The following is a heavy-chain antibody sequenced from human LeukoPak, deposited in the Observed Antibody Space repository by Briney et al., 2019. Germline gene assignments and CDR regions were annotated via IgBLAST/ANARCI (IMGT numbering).Heavy chain of an antibody. Sequence: PSETLSLTCAVYGGSFSGYYWSWIRQPPGKGLEWIGEINHSGSTNYNPSLKSRVTISVDTSKNQFSLKLSSVTAADTAVYYCARGRWFDPWGQGTLVTVAS. CDR2: INHSGST. CDR3: ARGRWFDP. J-gene: IGHJ5*02. CDR1: GGSFSGYY. V-gene: IGHV4-34*01.